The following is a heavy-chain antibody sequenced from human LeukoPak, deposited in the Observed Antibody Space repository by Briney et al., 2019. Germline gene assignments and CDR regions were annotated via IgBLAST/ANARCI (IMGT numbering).Heavy chain of an antibody. CDR2: ISRDGSDT. J-gene: IGHJ6*02. CDR1: GFSFSSYA. D-gene: IGHD3-16*01. CDR3: ARDMTYYYGMDV. V-gene: IGHV3-30-3*01. Sequence: GGSLRLSCAASGFSFSSYAMFWVRQAPGKGLEWVTIISRDGSDTFYADSVKGRFTISRDNSKNTLYLQMNSLRAEDTAVYYCARDMTYYYGMDVWGQGTTVTVSS.